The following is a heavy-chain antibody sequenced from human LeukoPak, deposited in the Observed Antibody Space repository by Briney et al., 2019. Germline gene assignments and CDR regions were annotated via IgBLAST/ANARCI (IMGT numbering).Heavy chain of an antibody. J-gene: IGHJ4*02. V-gene: IGHV3-48*02. D-gene: IGHD2-2*01. Sequence: GGSLRLSCAASGFTFSSYSMKWGRQAPGKGLGRGSYISSSSSTIYYADSVKGRFTISRDNANNSLYLQMNSLRDEDTAVYYCARDIVVVPAAIAKFDYWGQGTLVTVSS. CDR2: ISSSSSTI. CDR3: ARDIVVVPAAIAKFDY. CDR1: GFTFSSYS.